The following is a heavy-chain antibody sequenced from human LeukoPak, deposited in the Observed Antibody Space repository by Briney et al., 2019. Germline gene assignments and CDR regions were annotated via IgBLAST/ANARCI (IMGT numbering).Heavy chain of an antibody. Sequence: GASVKISCKASGYTFTGYYMHWVRQAPGQGLEWMGWINPNSGGTNYAQKFQGRVTMTRDTSIGTAYMELSRLRSDDTAVYYCARNHLIGVVVTDYWGQGTLVTVSS. D-gene: IGHD2-21*02. CDR3: ARNHLIGVVVTDY. CDR1: GYTFTGYY. V-gene: IGHV1-2*02. CDR2: INPNSGGT. J-gene: IGHJ4*02.